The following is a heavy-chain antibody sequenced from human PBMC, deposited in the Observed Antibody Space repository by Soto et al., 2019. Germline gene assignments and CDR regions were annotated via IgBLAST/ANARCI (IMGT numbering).Heavy chain of an antibody. Sequence: QVQLQESGPGLVQTSETLSLTCTVSGASVSNAIYWWSWIRQPPGKGLEWIAYMSYSGSTNYNPSLKSRVTISVDTSKNQFSLKLNSVTAADTAVYYCAKDGRRGVYATDYYGVDVWGQGTTITVS. V-gene: IGHV4-61*01. CDR1: GASVSNAIYW. D-gene: IGHD2-8*01. J-gene: IGHJ6*02. CDR3: AKDGRRGVYATDYYGVDV. CDR2: MSYSGST.